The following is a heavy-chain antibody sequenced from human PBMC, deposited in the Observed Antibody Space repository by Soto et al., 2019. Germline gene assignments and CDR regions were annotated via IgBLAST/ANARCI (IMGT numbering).Heavy chain of an antibody. CDR3: ARGLSSGSYYASFDY. CDR2: ISYDGSNK. CDR1: GFTFSSYA. Sequence: GGSLRLSCAASGFTFSSYAMHWVRQAPGKGLEWVAVISYDGSNKYYADSVKGRFTISRDNSKNTLYLQMNSLRAEDTAVYYCARGLSSGSYYASFDYWGQGTLVTVSS. V-gene: IGHV3-30-3*01. D-gene: IGHD1-26*01. J-gene: IGHJ4*02.